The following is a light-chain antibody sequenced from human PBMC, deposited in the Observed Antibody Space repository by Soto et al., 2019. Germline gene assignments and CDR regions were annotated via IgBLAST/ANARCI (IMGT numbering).Light chain of an antibody. CDR2: DAS. V-gene: IGKV3-11*01. CDR1: QSVSSY. Sequence: EIVLTQSPATLSLSPGERATLSCRASQSVSSYLAWYQQKPGQAPRLLIYDASNRATGIPARFSGSGSGTDFKLTISSLEPEDFAVYYCQQRSNWLPDTFGQGTKLEIK. J-gene: IGKJ2*01. CDR3: QQRSNWLPDT.